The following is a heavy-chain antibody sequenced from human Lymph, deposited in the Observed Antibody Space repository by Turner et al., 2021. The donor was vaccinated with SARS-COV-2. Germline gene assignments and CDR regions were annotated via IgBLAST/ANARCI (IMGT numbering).Heavy chain of an antibody. Sequence: QAQLVQSGAEVKKPGYSVKVSYKASGDIFSSYDSSWVPQAPGQGLEWMGRIIPMLEIANYAQKFQGRVTITADKSTSTAYMGLSSLGSEDTAVYYSARDITGRLGYWGQGTLVTVSS. D-gene: IGHD1-20*01. CDR1: GDIFSSYD. V-gene: IGHV1-69*04. CDR2: IIPMLEIA. J-gene: IGHJ4*02. CDR3: ARDITGRLGY.